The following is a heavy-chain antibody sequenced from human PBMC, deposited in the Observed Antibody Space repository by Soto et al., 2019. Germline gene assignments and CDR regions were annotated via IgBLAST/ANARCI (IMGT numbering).Heavy chain of an antibody. D-gene: IGHD2-21*01. Sequence: PSETLSLTCTVSGGSISSYYWSWIRQPPGKGLEWIGYIYYSGSTNYNPSLKSRVTISVDTSKNQFSLKLSSVTAADPAVYYCAREVLIPSYYFDYGGQGTLVTVSS. CDR3: AREVLIPSYYFDY. J-gene: IGHJ4*02. V-gene: IGHV4-59*01. CDR1: GGSISSYY. CDR2: IYYSGST.